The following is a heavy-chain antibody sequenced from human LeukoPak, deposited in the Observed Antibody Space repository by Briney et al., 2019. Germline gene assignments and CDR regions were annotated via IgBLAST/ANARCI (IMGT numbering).Heavy chain of an antibody. CDR3: ARCFTSAAVGYSYAHNWFDP. D-gene: IGHD5-18*01. Sequence: SETLSLTCTVSGGSLSSSSYYSGWIRHPPGNWLGWIGSIYYSGNTYYSPSLKSRVTISVDTSKNQFSLKLSSVTAADTAVYYCARCFTSAAVGYSYAHNWFDPWGQGTLVTVSS. CDR1: GGSLSSSSYY. V-gene: IGHV4-39*01. J-gene: IGHJ5*02. CDR2: IYYSGNT.